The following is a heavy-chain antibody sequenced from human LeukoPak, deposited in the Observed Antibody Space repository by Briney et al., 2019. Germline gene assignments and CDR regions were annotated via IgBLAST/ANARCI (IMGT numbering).Heavy chain of an antibody. CDR3: ARFVVVTATPPFMDV. CDR1: GGSFSGYY. V-gene: IGHV4-34*01. Sequence: SETLSLTCAVYGGSFSGYYWSWIRQPPGKGLEWIGEINHSGSINYNPSLKSRVTISVDTSKNQFSLKLSSVTAADTAVYYCARFVVVTATPPFMDVWGKGTTVTVSS. J-gene: IGHJ6*03. CDR2: INHSGSI. D-gene: IGHD2-21*02.